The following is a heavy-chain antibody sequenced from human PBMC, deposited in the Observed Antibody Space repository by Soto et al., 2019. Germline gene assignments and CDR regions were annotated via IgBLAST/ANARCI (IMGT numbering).Heavy chain of an antibody. D-gene: IGHD2-2*01. CDR1: GFPLSDHY. CDR2: SRNKANSYTT. J-gene: IGHJ5*02. V-gene: IGHV3-72*01. CDR3: ARTSSMLS. Sequence: GGSLRLSCAASGFPLSDHYMNWVRQAPGKGLEWVGRSRNKANSYTTGYAASVKGRVTISRDDSKNSLYLQMNSLKTEDTAVYYCARTSSMLSSGQATLVTVSS.